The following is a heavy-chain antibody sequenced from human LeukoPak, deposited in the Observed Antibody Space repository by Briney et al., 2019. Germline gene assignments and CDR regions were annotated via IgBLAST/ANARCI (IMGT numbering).Heavy chain of an antibody. J-gene: IGHJ4*02. CDR3: ARGTKYRGFDY. Sequence: SGTLSLTCAVYGGSFSGYYWSWIRQPPGKGLEWIGEINHSGSTNYNPSLKSRVTISVDTSKNQFSLKLSSVTAADTAVYYCARGTKYRGFDYWGQGTLVTVSS. CDR2: INHSGST. D-gene: IGHD2-2*01. CDR1: GGSFSGYY. V-gene: IGHV4-34*01.